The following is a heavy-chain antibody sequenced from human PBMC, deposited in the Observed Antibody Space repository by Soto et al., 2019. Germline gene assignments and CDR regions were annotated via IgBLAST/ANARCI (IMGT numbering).Heavy chain of an antibody. Sequence: SETLSLTCAVSGYSISSGYYWGWIRQPPGKGLEWIGSIYHSESTYYNPSLKSRVTISVDTSKNQFSLKLSSVTAADTAVYYCAREPYDFWSCYPQRNWFDPCGQGTLVTVTP. CDR1: GYSISSGYY. CDR2: IYHSEST. V-gene: IGHV4-38-2*02. J-gene: IGHJ5*02. D-gene: IGHD3-3*01. CDR3: AREPYDFWSCYPQRNWFDP.